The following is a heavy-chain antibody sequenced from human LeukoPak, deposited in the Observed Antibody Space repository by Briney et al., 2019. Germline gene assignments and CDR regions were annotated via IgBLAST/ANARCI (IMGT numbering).Heavy chain of an antibody. CDR3: ARGFHYDFWSGSYYFDY. CDR1: GFTFSDHY. V-gene: IGHV3-72*01. D-gene: IGHD3-3*01. Sequence: GGSLRLSCAASGFTFSDHYMDWVRQAPGKGLEGVGRITNKPKSYNTEYAASVKGRFTISRDDSKNSLYLQMNSLKTEDTAVYYCARGFHYDFWSGSYYFDYWGQGTLVTVSS. CDR2: ITNKPKSYNT. J-gene: IGHJ4*02.